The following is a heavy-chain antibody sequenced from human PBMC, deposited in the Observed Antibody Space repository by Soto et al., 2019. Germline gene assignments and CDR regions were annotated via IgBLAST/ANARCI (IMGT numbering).Heavy chain of an antibody. CDR3: ATYYDSVTGPMGPVNY. CDR2: IYYSGST. V-gene: IGHV4-31*01. J-gene: IGHJ4*02. CDR1: GASLARGGFY. Sequence: QVQLQESGPGVVKPSQTLSLTCAVSGASLARGGFYWIGIRQYPGKGLEWIGDIYYSGSTKYNPSLKSLITISVDTSKNQFSRELSSVTAADTALYYCATYYDSVTGPMGPVNYWGQGILVTVSS. D-gene: IGHD3-9*01.